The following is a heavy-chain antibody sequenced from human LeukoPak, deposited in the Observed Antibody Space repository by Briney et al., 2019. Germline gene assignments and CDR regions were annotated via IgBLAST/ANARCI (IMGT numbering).Heavy chain of an antibody. CDR2: ISSSGSTI. V-gene: IGHV3-48*03. Sequence: PGGSLRLSCAASGFTFSSYEMNWVRQAPGKGLEWVSYISSSGSTIYYADSVKGRFTISRDNAKNSLYLQMNSLRAEDTAVYYCASEGAPPDYFDYWGQGTLVTVSS. CDR1: GFTFSSYE. J-gene: IGHJ4*02. CDR3: ASEGAPPDYFDY.